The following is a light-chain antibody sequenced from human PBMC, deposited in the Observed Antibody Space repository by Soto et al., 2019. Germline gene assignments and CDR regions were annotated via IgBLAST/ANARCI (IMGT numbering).Light chain of an antibody. CDR2: GAS. Sequence: EIVLTQSPGSLSLSPGQRATLSCRASQSVDTTFFSWYQKKPGQAPRLLIYGASKRATVIPGRFSGSGSGTDFTLIISRLEPEDFAVYYCQQYMSSVTFGQGTKVEI. CDR3: QQYMSSVT. CDR1: QSVDTTF. J-gene: IGKJ1*01. V-gene: IGKV3-20*01.